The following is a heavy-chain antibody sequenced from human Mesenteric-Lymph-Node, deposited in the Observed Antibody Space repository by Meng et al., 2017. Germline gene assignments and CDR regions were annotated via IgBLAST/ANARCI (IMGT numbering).Heavy chain of an antibody. CDR2: IYYSGST. CDR3: ARVDSSGYFLDY. V-gene: IGHV4-31*03. D-gene: IGHD3-22*01. CDR1: GGSSSSGGHS. Sequence: QVQLQESGPGRVKPSKNLDRTRTVSGGSSSSGGHSWSWIRQHPGKGLEWIAYIYYSGSTYYNPSLKSRVILSVDTSKNQFSLKLSSVTAADTAVYYCARVDSSGYFLDYWGQGTLVTVSS. J-gene: IGHJ4*01.